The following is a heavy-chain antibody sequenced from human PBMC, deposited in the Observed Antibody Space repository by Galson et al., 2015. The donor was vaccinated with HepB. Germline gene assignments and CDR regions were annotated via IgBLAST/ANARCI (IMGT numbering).Heavy chain of an antibody. CDR1: GYTFTSYY. CDR3: ASPHYDILTGYQTPLDY. D-gene: IGHD3-9*01. CDR2: INPSGGST. Sequence: SVKVSCKASGYTFTSYYMHWVRQAPGQGLEWMGIINPSGGSTRYAQKLQGRVTMTRDTSTSTVDMELSSLRSEDTAVYYRASPHYDILTGYQTPLDYWGQGALFTVSS. J-gene: IGHJ4*02. V-gene: IGHV1-46*04.